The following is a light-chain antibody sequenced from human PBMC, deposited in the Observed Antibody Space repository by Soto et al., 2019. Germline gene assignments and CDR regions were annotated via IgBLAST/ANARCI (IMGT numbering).Light chain of an antibody. CDR1: SSDIGGYNY. CDR3: ISYTGSSTSYV. Sequence: QSALTQPASVSGSPGQSITISCTGTSSDIGGYNYVSWYQQHPGKAPKLMIYEVSNRPSGVSNRFSGSKSGNTASLTISGLQPEDEADYYCISYTGSSTSYVFGSGTKLTVL. V-gene: IGLV2-14*01. J-gene: IGLJ1*01. CDR2: EVS.